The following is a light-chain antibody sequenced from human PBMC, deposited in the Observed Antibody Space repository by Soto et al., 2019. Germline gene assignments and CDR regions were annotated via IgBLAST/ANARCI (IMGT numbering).Light chain of an antibody. CDR1: QGLVYSDGNAY. CDR3: MQSIQLPHT. Sequence: DVVMTQSPLSLPVTLGQPASISCSCNQGLVYSDGNAYLNWFQQRPGQSPRRLIYEVSNRFSGVSDRFSGSGSGTHFTLKISRVEAEDVGVYYCMQSIQLPHTFGQGTRLEIK. CDR2: EVS. J-gene: IGKJ5*01. V-gene: IGKV2-30*01.